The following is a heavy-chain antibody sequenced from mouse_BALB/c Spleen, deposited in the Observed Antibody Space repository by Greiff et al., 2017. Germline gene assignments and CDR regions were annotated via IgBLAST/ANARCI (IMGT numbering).Heavy chain of an antibody. D-gene: IGHD1-1*01. Sequence: EVQLQQSGPELVKPGASVKMSCKASGYTFTDYYMDWVKQSHGESFEWIGRVNPYNGGTSYNQKFKGKATLTVDKSSSTAYMELNSLTSEDSAVYYCARRDYGSLYWYFDVWGAGTTVTVSS. CDR1: GYTFTDYY. CDR2: VNPYNGGT. V-gene: IGHV1-19*01. J-gene: IGHJ1*01. CDR3: ARRDYGSLYWYFDV.